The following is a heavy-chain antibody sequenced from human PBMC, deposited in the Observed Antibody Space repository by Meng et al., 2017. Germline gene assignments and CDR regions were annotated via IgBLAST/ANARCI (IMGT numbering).Heavy chain of an antibody. J-gene: IGHJ4*02. Sequence: GGSLRLSCAASGYTFDDYAMHWVRQAPGKGLEWVSGISWNSGSIGYADSVKGRFTISRDNAKNSLYLQMNSLRAEDMALYYCAEDIKWGRNYYDSSGGFDYWGQGTLVIVSS. CDR2: ISWNSGSI. V-gene: IGHV3-9*03. D-gene: IGHD3-22*01. CDR1: GYTFDDYA. CDR3: AEDIKWGRNYYDSSGGFDY.